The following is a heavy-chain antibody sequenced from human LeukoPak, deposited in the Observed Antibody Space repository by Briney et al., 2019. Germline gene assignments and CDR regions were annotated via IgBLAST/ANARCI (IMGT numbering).Heavy chain of an antibody. V-gene: IGHV3-53*01. D-gene: IGHD2-15*01. CDR1: GLTVSSNC. CDR2: IYSGGNT. Sequence: PGGSLRLSCAASGLTVSSNCMSWVRQAPGKGLEWVSFIYSGGNTYYADSVKGRFTIFRDNSKNTVHLQMNSLRAEDTALYYCARGGDVYCSGGSCYSAAFDIWGQGTMVTVSS. CDR3: ARGGDVYCSGGSCYSAAFDI. J-gene: IGHJ3*02.